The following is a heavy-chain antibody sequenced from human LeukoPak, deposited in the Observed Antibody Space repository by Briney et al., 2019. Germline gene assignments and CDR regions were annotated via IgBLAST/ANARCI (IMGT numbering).Heavy chain of an antibody. CDR3: ARGPAYCGGDCYSPNWYFDL. CDR1: GGSFSGYY. CDR2: VHYSGSA. V-gene: IGHV4-34*01. D-gene: IGHD2-21*02. Sequence: SETLSLTCAVYGGSFSGYYWTWIRQSPGRGLEWIGEVHYSGSATYNPSLKSRVTISVDTSINQFSLKMNSVTAADTAVYYCARGPAYCGGDCYSPNWYFDLWGRGTLVTVSS. J-gene: IGHJ2*01.